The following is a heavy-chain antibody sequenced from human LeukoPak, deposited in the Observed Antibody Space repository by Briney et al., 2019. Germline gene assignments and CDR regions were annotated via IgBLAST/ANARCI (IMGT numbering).Heavy chain of an antibody. D-gene: IGHD3-22*01. CDR1: GFTVSSNY. J-gene: IGHJ4*02. CDR3: ARRYYDSSSYYFDY. V-gene: IGHV3-66*01. CDR2: IYSGGST. Sequence: PGGSLRLSCAASGFTVSSNYMSWVRQAPGKGLEWVSVIYSGGSTYYADSVKGRFTISRDNSKDTLYLQVNSLRAEDTAVYYCARRYYDSSSYYFDYWGQGTLVTVSS.